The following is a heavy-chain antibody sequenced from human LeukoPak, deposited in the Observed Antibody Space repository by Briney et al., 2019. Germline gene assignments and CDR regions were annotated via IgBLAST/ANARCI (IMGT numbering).Heavy chain of an antibody. CDR3: ARDRITMVRGVPSDYYGMDV. D-gene: IGHD3-10*01. CDR1: GGTFSSYA. V-gene: IGHV1-69*04. J-gene: IGHJ6*02. CDR2: IIPILDIA. Sequence: SVKVSCKASGGTFSSYAINWVRQAPGQGLGWMGRIIPILDIANYAQKFQGRVTITADKSTSTAYMELSSLRSEDTAVYYCARDRITMVRGVPSDYYGMDVWGQGTTVTVSS.